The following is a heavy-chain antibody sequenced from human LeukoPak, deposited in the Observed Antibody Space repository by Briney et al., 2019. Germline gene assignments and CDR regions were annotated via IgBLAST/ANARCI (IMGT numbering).Heavy chain of an antibody. CDR3: ARETPRRGETRDGYR. CDR1: GFTFSNYW. J-gene: IGHJ4*02. V-gene: IGHV3-7*01. D-gene: IGHD5-24*01. CDR2: IKQDGSET. Sequence: GGSLRLSCAASGFTFSNYWMSWVRQAPGKGLECLANIKQDGSETYYADSVQGRFTISRDNAKNSLYLQMNSLRAEDTAVYYCARETPRRGETRDGYRWGQGTLVTVSS.